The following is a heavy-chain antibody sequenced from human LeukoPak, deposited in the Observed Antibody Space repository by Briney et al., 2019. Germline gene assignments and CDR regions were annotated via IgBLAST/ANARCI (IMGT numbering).Heavy chain of an antibody. Sequence: GGSLRLSCAASGFTISSYAMSWVRQAPGKGLEWVSAISGSGGSTYYADSVKGRFTISRDNSKNTLYLQMNSLRAEDTAVYYCAKGDYYDSSGYYFYFDYWGQGTLVTVSS. J-gene: IGHJ4*02. V-gene: IGHV3-23*01. D-gene: IGHD3-22*01. CDR3: AKGDYYDSSGYYFYFDY. CDR1: GFTISSYA. CDR2: ISGSGGST.